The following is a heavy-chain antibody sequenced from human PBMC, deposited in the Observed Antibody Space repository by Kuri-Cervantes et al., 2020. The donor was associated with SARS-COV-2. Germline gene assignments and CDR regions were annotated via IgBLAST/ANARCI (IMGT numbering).Heavy chain of an antibody. D-gene: IGHD7-27*01. CDR1: GGSISSSSYY. CDR2: IGPSGTTK. V-gene: IGHV3-11*04. CDR3: ARDLRLGKSLDY. Sequence: LSLTCTVSGGSISSSSYYWGWIRQAPGKGLEWVSNIGPSGTTKYYADSVKGRFTISRDNAKNSLYLQMSSLRAEDTAVYYCARDLRLGKSLDYWGQGTLVTVSS. J-gene: IGHJ4*02.